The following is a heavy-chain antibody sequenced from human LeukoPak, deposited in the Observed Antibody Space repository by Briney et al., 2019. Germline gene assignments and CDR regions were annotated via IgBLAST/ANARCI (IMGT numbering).Heavy chain of an antibody. CDR3: ASLPIVVMTDNAFDI. J-gene: IGHJ3*02. Sequence: PGESLRLSCAASGFTFSSYSMNWVRQAPGKGLEWVSYISSSGSTIYYADSVKGRFTISRDNAKNSLYLQMNSLRAEDTAVYYCASLPIVVMTDNAFDIWGQGTMVTVSS. D-gene: IGHD2-21*02. CDR1: GFTFSSYS. V-gene: IGHV3-48*04. CDR2: ISSSGSTI.